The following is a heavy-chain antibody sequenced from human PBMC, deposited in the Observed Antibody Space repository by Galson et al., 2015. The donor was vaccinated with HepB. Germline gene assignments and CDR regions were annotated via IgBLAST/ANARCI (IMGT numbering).Heavy chain of an antibody. CDR1: GYTFTSYD. V-gene: IGHV1-8*01. D-gene: IGHD3-22*01. Sequence: SVKVSCKASGYTFTSYDINWVRQATGQGLEWMGWMNPNSGNTGYAQKFQGRVTMTRNTSISTAYMELRSLRSDDTAVYYCARDCLESYYYDSSGYYFVWFDPWGQGTLVTVSS. J-gene: IGHJ5*02. CDR3: ARDCLESYYYDSSGYYFVWFDP. CDR2: MNPNSGNT.